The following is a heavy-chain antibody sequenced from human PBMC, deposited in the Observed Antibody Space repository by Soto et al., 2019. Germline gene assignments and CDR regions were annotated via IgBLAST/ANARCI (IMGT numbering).Heavy chain of an antibody. CDR3: VGWNGYGDA. CDR1: GFTIGPYG. D-gene: IGHD4-17*01. V-gene: IGHV3-23*01. CDR2: FSGGSGAT. J-gene: IGHJ4*02. Sequence: EVQLLESGGASVQPGGSLKLSCAVSGFTIGPYGVTWVRQPPGKGLQWVCGFSGGSGATFYAESVKGRFTISRDNLRITVYRHMNSLGAEYTGVYCCVGWNGYGDAWGRGTLVTVSS.